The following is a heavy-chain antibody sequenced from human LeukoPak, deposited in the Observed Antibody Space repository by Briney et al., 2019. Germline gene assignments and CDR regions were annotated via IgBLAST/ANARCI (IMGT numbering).Heavy chain of an antibody. D-gene: IGHD3-10*01. CDR3: AKGPAMVRGTFDP. Sequence: PGGSLRLSCVASGFNFGNYGMSWVRQAPGKGLEWVSSISESASGGITYYADSVKGRFTIYRDYSKNTLYLQTNSLRTEETAVYYCAKGPAMVRGTFDPWGQGTLVTVSS. CDR1: GFNFGNYG. V-gene: IGHV3-23*01. J-gene: IGHJ5*02. CDR2: ISESASGGIT.